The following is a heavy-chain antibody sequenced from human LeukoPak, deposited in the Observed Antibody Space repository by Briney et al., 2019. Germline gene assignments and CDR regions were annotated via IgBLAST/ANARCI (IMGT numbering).Heavy chain of an antibody. V-gene: IGHV4-4*07. CDR3: ARRHISSGWSFDY. D-gene: IGHD6-19*01. J-gene: IGHJ4*02. CDR2: IHTSGST. CDR1: GGSISNYH. Sequence: SETLSLTCTVSGGSISNYHWSWIRQPAGKGLEWIGQIHTSGSTNYNSPLKSRVTVSIDTPENQLSLTIRSVTAADTAIYYCARRHISSGWSFDYWGQGTLVTVSS.